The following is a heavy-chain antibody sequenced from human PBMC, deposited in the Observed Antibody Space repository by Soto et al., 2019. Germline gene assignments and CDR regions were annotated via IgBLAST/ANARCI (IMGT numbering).Heavy chain of an antibody. Sequence: PSQTLSLTCAISGDSVSSNSAAWNWIRQSPSRGPEWLGRTYYRSKWFNHYAVSVKSRITVNPDTSKNQFSLQMNSLRAEDTALYYCARDAPYPQGRWLNLDLWGQGTLVTVSS. CDR3: ARDAPYPQGRWLNLDL. CDR1: GDSVSSNSAA. CDR2: TYYRSKWFN. J-gene: IGHJ5*02. D-gene: IGHD3-10*01. V-gene: IGHV6-1*01.